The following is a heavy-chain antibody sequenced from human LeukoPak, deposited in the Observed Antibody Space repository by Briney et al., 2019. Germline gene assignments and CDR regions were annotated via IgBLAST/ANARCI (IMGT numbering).Heavy chain of an antibody. J-gene: IGHJ4*02. D-gene: IGHD5-12*01. Sequence: GESLNISCKGSGYSFTSYWIGWVRQMPGKGLEWMGIIYPGDSNTRYSPSFQGQVTISADKSISTAYPQWSSLKASDTAMYYCARRQAVATLGEFDYWGQGTLVTVSS. CDR3: ARRQAVATLGEFDY. CDR1: GYSFTSYW. CDR2: IYPGDSNT. V-gene: IGHV5-51*01.